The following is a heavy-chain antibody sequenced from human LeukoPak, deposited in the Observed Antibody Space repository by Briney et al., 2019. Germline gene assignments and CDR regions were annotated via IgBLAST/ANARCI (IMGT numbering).Heavy chain of an antibody. J-gene: IGHJ6*03. CDR3: ARDDSWSSSDYYYMDV. Sequence: SSVKLSCKSSGGTFSSYAISWVRQAPGQGLGWMGGIIPIFGTANYAQKFQGRVTITTDESTSTAYMELSSLRSEDTAVYYCARDDSWSSSDYYYMDVWGKGTTVTVSS. V-gene: IGHV1-69*05. CDR2: IIPIFGTA. D-gene: IGHD6-6*01. CDR1: GGTFSSYA.